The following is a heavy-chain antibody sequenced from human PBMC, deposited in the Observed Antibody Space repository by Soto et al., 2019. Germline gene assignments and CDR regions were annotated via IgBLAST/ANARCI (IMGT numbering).Heavy chain of an antibody. J-gene: IGHJ6*03. D-gene: IGHD3-10*01. V-gene: IGHV3-48*01. CDR2: ISGSSGAI. CDR1: GFSISGYA. Sequence: EVQLVESGGGWFPPGGSLRLSCSASGFSISGYALNGVRQAPGKGPEGVSYISGSSGAIDYAGSVKGRFSISRDNGKNSLYLQMNSLRAEDTAVYYCASDLRRGSNFYYYMDVWGKGTTVTVSS. CDR3: ASDLRRGSNFYYYMDV.